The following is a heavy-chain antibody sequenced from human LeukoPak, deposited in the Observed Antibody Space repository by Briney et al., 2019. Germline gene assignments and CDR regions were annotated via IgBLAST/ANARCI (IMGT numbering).Heavy chain of an antibody. D-gene: IGHD2-2*02. CDR3: AREECSSTSCYMGNDAFDI. CDR2: INHSGST. Sequence: SETLSLTCAVYGGSFSGYYWSWIRQPPGKGLEWIGEINHSGSTNYNPSLKSRVTILVDTSKNQFSLKLSSVTAADTAVYYCAREECSSTSCYMGNDAFDIWGQGTMVTVSS. V-gene: IGHV4-34*01. CDR1: GGSFSGYY. J-gene: IGHJ3*02.